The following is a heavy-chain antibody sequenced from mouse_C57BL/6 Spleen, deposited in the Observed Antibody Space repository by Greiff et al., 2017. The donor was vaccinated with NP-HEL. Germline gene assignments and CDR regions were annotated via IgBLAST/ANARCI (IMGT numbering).Heavy chain of an antibody. CDR1: GYTFTDYN. V-gene: IGHV1-22*01. J-gene: IGHJ2*01. Sequence: EVQLHQSGPELVKPGASVKMSCKASGYTFTDYNMHWVKQSHGKSLEWIGYINPNNGGTSYNQKFKGKATLTVNKSSSTAYMELRSLTSEDSAVYYCARGGDYVLFDYWGQGTTLTVSS. D-gene: IGHD2-4*01. CDR3: ARGGDYVLFDY. CDR2: INPNNGGT.